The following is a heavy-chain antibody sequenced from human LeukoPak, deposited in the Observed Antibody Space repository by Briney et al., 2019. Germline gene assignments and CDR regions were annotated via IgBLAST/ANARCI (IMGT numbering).Heavy chain of an antibody. D-gene: IGHD1-26*01. CDR1: GGSISSGDYY. V-gene: IGHV4-30-4*08. J-gene: IGHJ3*02. CDR2: IYYSGST. CDR3: ARDRRELHAFDI. Sequence: PSQTLSLTCTVSGGSISSGDYYWSWIRQPPGKGLEWIGYIYYSGSTYYNPSLKSRVTISVDTSKNQFSLKLSSVTAADTTVYYCARDRRELHAFDIWGQGTMVTVSS.